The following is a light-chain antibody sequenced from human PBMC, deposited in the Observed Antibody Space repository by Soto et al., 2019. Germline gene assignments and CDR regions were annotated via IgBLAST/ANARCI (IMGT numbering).Light chain of an antibody. J-gene: IGLJ1*01. CDR2: EGH. V-gene: IGLV2-14*02. Sequence: QSVLPQPSGVSVCTGQTITISCTGASGLGGSVSLVSWYQQHPVKASKVMISEGHRRPSGVPDRFSGSTSVVSASLTISGLQADAEADYYCCLYPTGSTLPWVLGTRTKVTVL. CDR1: SGLGGSVSL. CDR3: CLYPTGSTLPWV.